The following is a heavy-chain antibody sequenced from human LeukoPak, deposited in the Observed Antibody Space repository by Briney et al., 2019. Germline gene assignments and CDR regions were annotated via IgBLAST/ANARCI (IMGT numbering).Heavy chain of an antibody. Sequence: GGSLRLSCAASGFTFDGHAMHWVRQAPGKGLEWVSVISGDGDRTYYADSVKGRFTVSRDNSKNSLYLQLNSLRSEDTALYYCAKDARLIHLWSIVYYYYYKDVRGKGTAVTV. J-gene: IGHJ6*03. D-gene: IGHD5-18*01. V-gene: IGHV3-43*02. CDR1: GFTFDGHA. CDR2: ISGDGDRT. CDR3: AKDARLIHLWSIVYYYYYKDV.